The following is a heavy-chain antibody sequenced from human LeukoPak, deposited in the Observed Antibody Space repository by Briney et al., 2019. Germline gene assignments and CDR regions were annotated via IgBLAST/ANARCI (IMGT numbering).Heavy chain of an antibody. CDR1: GFTFSTFW. D-gene: IGHD3-10*01. CDR3: GRAAPDYYGSGSYIYYFDY. V-gene: IGHV3-7*01. J-gene: IGHJ4*02. Sequence: GESLRLSCAASGFTFSTFWMTWVRQAPGKVLEWVANIKQDASEKYYVDSVKGRFSISRANAKNSLYLQMNSLRADDTAVYYCGRAAPDYYGSGSYIYYFDYWGQGTLVTVSS. CDR2: IKQDASEK.